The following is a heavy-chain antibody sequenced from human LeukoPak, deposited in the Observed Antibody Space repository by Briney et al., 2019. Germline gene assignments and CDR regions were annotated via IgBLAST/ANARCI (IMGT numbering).Heavy chain of an antibody. CDR1: GFTFSSYE. D-gene: IGHD6-19*01. J-gene: IGHJ4*02. CDR2: ISSSGSTI. CDR3: ARDAYSSGWYVGFDY. V-gene: IGHV3-48*03. Sequence: GGSLRLSCAASGFTFSSYEMNWVRQAPGKVLEWVSYISSSGSTIYYADSVKGRFTISRDNAKNSLYLQMNSLRAEDTAVYYCARDAYSSGWYVGFDYWGQGTLVTVSS.